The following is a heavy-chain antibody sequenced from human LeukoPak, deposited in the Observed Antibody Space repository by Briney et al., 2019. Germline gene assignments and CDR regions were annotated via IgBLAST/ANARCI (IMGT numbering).Heavy chain of an antibody. CDR1: GGSISSYY. CDR3: ARWTTTHDAFDI. V-gene: IGHV4-59*08. J-gene: IGHJ3*02. D-gene: IGHD2-15*01. CDR2: IYYSGST. Sequence: SETLSLTCTVPGGSISSYYWSWIRQPPGKGLEWIGYIYYSGSTNYNPSLKGRVTISVDTSKNQFSLKLSSVTAADTAVYYCARWTTTHDAFDIWGQGTMVTVSS.